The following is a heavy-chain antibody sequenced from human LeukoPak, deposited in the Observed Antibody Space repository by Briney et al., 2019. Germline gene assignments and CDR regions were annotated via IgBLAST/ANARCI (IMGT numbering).Heavy chain of an antibody. Sequence: GGSLRPSCAASGFTFSSYAMSWVRQAPGKGLEWVSAISGSGGSTYYADSVKGRFTISRDNSKNTLYLQMNSLRAEDTAVYYCAKELRYDFWSGYLRLGFDWFDPWGQGTLVTVSS. CDR1: GFTFSSYA. J-gene: IGHJ5*02. CDR3: AKELRYDFWSGYLRLGFDWFDP. CDR2: ISGSGGST. D-gene: IGHD3-3*01. V-gene: IGHV3-23*01.